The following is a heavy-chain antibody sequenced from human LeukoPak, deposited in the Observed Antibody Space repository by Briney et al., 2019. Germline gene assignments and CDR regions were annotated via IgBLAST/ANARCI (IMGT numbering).Heavy chain of an antibody. V-gene: IGHV3-23*01. Sequence: GGSLRLSCAASGFAFSSYAMSWVRQAPGKGLEWVSVTSGSGGNPYYADSVKGRFTIPRDNSKNTLYLHMNSLRAEDTALYYCAKETGIILVRGAVDYWGQGTLVTVSS. CDR2: TSGSGGNP. CDR1: GFAFSSYA. J-gene: IGHJ4*02. D-gene: IGHD3-10*01. CDR3: AKETGIILVRGAVDY.